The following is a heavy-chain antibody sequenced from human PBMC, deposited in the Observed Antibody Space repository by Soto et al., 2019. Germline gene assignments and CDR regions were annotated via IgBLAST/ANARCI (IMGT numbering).Heavy chain of an antibody. D-gene: IGHD3-22*01. CDR1: GDSISSGYN. V-gene: IGHV4-38-2*01. Sequence: PETLSLTCAVSGDSISSGYNWAWIRQPPGKGLEWGASIYHSGTTYYNPSLTSRVTISVDTSKNKFSLKLTSVTAADSAVYYCAGTDSVGYYPYFGQGNTVTVS. J-gene: IGHJ4*02. CDR2: IYHSGTT. CDR3: AGTDSVGYYPY.